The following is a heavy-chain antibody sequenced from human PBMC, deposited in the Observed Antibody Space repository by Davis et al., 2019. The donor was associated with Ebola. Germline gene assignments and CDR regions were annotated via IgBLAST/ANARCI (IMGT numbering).Heavy chain of an antibody. CDR3: ARVNTMIGVDY. V-gene: IGHV4-59*01. Sequence: SETLSLTCTVSGDSISNYYWTWIRQPPGKGLEWIAYMSYRGGVNYNPSLKSRVTISVDTSKNQFSLKLSSVTAADTAVYYCARVNTMIGVDYWGQGTLVTVSS. CDR1: GDSISNYY. D-gene: IGHD3-22*01. CDR2: MSYRGGV. J-gene: IGHJ4*02.